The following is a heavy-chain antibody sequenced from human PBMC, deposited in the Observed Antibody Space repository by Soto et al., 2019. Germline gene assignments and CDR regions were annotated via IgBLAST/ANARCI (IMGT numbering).Heavy chain of an antibody. CDR1: GGSISSSSYY. CDR2: IYYSGST. V-gene: IGHV4-39*01. CDR3: ARQLTVKQWLWYYGMDV. J-gene: IGHJ6*02. D-gene: IGHD6-19*01. Sequence: QLQLQESGPGLVKPSETLSLTCTVSGGSISSSSYYWGWIRQPPGKGLEWIGSIYYSGSTYYNPSLKSRVTISVDTSKNQFSLKLSSVTAADTAVYYCARQLTVKQWLWYYGMDVWGQGTTVTVSS.